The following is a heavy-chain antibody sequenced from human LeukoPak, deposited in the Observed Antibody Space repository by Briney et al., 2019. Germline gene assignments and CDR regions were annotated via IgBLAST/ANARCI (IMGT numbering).Heavy chain of an antibody. D-gene: IGHD6-13*01. J-gene: IGHJ4*02. CDR1: GCSISSYY. V-gene: IGHV4-59*08. Sequence: SETLSLTCTVSGCSISSYYLSWIRQPPGKGLEWIWYIYDSGSTNYNPSLKSRVTISVDTSKTQSSLKLSSMSAADTAVYYCARYLMITAAAANFNYWGQGTLVTVSS. CDR3: ARYLMITAAAANFNY. CDR2: IYDSGST.